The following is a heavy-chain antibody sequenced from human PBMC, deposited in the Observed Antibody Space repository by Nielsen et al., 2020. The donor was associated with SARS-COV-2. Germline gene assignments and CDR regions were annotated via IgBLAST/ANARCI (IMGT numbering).Heavy chain of an antibody. Sequence: GESLKISCVASEISFRSYGMHWVRQAPGKGLDWVAFTSYDGRDKFYADSVRGRFIVSRDNFRNTLSLHMDSLRTKDTAVYFCARQATIYMNEVSGMDVWGQGTTVTVSS. D-gene: IGHD3-9*01. J-gene: IGHJ6*02. CDR2: TSYDGRDK. CDR3: ARQATIYMNEVSGMDV. V-gene: IGHV3-30*03. CDR1: EISFRSYG.